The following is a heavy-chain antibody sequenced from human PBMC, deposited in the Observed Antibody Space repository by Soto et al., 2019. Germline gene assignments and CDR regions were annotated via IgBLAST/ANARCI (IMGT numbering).Heavy chain of an antibody. V-gene: IGHV1-8*01. CDR2: MNPNSGNT. J-gene: IGHJ6*02. D-gene: IGHD4-17*01. CDR3: ARDLYGDYATTSTYYYYGMDV. Sequence: QVQLVQSGAEVKKPGASVKVSCKASGYTFTSYDINWVRQATGQGLEWMGWMNPNSGNTGYAQKFQGRVTMTRNTSISTAYMELSSLRSEDTAVYYCARDLYGDYATTSTYYYYGMDVWGQGTTVTFSS. CDR1: GYTFTSYD.